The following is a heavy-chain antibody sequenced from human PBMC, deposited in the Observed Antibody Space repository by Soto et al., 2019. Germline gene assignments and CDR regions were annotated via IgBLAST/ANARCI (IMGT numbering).Heavy chain of an antibody. V-gene: IGHV3-23*01. Sequence: EVQLLESGGGLVQPGGSLRLSCAASGFTFSSYAMSWVRQAPGKGLEWVSAISGSGGSTYYADSVKGRFTISRDNSKNXLYLQMNSLRAEDTAVYYCAKDRGGIAVAGSSSDYWGQGTLVTVSS. CDR3: AKDRGGIAVAGSSSDY. J-gene: IGHJ4*02. CDR1: GFTFSSYA. CDR2: ISGSGGST. D-gene: IGHD6-19*01.